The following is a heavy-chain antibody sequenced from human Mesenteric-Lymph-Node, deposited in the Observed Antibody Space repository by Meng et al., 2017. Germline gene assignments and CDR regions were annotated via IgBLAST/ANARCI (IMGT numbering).Heavy chain of an antibody. J-gene: IGHJ4*02. CDR1: EFTFSSYF. D-gene: IGHD6-19*01. Sequence: GESLKISCAASEFTFSSYFMSWVRQAPGKGLEWVSAISGGGGSTYYADSLKGRFTISRDNSKNTLYLQMNSLRAEDTAVYFCAKEPQKWLRLFDYWGQGTLVTVSS. V-gene: IGHV3-23*01. CDR2: ISGGGGST. CDR3: AKEPQKWLRLFDY.